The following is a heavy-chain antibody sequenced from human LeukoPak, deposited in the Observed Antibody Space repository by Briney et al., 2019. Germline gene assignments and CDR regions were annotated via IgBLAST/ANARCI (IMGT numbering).Heavy chain of an antibody. CDR2: IYYSGST. V-gene: IGHV4-61*01. CDR3: ASVYYDILTGYSGFDY. CDR1: GGSVSSGSYY. J-gene: IGHJ4*02. Sequence: SETLSFTCTVSGGSVSSGSYYWSWIRQPPGKGLEWIGYIYYSGSTNYNPSLKSRVTISVDTSKNQFSLKLSSVTAADTAVYYCASVYYDILTGYSGFDYWGQGTLVTVSS. D-gene: IGHD3-9*01.